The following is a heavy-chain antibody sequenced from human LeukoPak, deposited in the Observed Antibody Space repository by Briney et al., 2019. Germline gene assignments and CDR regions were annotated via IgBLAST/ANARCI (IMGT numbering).Heavy chain of an antibody. J-gene: IGHJ4*02. CDR3: AIIAVAGTGIDY. CDR2: MNPNSGGT. V-gene: IGHV1-2*02. CDR1: RYTFTGYY. D-gene: IGHD6-19*01. Sequence: VASVKVSCKASRYTFTGYYIHWVRQAPGQGLEWMAWMNPNSGGTSYAQKFQGRVTMTRDTSTSTVYMELSSLRSEDTAVYYCAIIAVAGTGIDYWGQGTLVTVSS.